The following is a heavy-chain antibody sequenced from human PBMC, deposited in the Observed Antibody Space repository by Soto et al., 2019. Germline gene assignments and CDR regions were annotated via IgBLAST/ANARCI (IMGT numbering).Heavy chain of an antibody. CDR1: GDSVSSNSAA. CDR3: ARESGGGKTQWLAPRAPDY. CDR2: TYYRSKWYN. V-gene: IGHV6-1*01. D-gene: IGHD6-19*01. Sequence: QSQTLSLTCAISGDSVSSNSAAWNWIRQSPSRGLEWLGRTYYRSKWYNDYAVSVKSRITINPDTSKNQFSLQLNSVTPEDTAVYYCARESGGGKTQWLAPRAPDYWGQGTLVTVSS. J-gene: IGHJ4*02.